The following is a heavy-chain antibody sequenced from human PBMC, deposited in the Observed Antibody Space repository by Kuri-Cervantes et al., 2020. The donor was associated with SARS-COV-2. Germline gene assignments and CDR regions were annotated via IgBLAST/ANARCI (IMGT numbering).Heavy chain of an antibody. J-gene: IGHJ6*02. CDR2: IISIFDTT. CDR1: GGDSNKYA. Sequence: ASVKVSCKASGGDSNKYAITWVRQAPGQGLEWMGGIISIFDTTNYAQNFQGRVTITADKSTSTTYMELSSLSSEDTAVYYCARFVLEEYGMDVWGQGTTVTVSS. V-gene: IGHV1-69*06. CDR3: ARFVLEEYGMDV. D-gene: IGHD2/OR15-2a*01.